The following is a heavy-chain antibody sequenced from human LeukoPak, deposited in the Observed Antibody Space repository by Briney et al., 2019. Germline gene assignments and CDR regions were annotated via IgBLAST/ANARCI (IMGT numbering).Heavy chain of an antibody. CDR3: ATIRGQYCSGGSCYGPDY. D-gene: IGHD2-15*01. CDR1: GFTFSSYA. V-gene: IGHV3-23*01. Sequence: GGSLRLSCAASGFTFSSYAMSWVRQAPGKGLEWVSGISAGGGSTYYADSVKGRFTISRDSSKNTLYLQMNSLRAEDTAVYYCATIRGQYCSGGSCYGPDYWGQGTLVTVSS. J-gene: IGHJ4*02. CDR2: ISAGGGST.